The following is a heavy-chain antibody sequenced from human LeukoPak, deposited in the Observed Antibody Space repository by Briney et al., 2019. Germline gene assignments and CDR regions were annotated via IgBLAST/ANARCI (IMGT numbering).Heavy chain of an antibody. CDR2: IGNKANNYAT. CDR1: GFTFSGSA. D-gene: IGHD3-9*01. CDR3: TRHPVVRYFDWLLAPPGGYMDV. J-gene: IGHJ6*03. Sequence: GGSLKLSCEASGFTFSGSAIHWVRQASGKGLEWVGRIGNKANNYATSHPASVKGRFSISRDDSKNTAYLEMKSLKTEDTAVYYCTRHPVVRYFDWLLAPPGGYMDVWGKGTTVTVS. V-gene: IGHV3-73*01.